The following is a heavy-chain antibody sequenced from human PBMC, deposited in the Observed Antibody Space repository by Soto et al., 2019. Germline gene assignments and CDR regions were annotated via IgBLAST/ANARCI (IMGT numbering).Heavy chain of an antibody. Sequence: SETLSLTCTVSGVSISSGDYYWSWIRQPPGKGLEWTGYIYYSGTTYYNPSLKSRVTISVDTSKNQFSLKLNSVTAADTAVYYCAKTSSSSGTYAFEVWGQGTMVTVSS. CDR2: IYYSGTT. J-gene: IGHJ3*01. V-gene: IGHV4-30-4*01. D-gene: IGHD6-6*01. CDR1: GVSISSGDYY. CDR3: AKTSSSSGTYAFEV.